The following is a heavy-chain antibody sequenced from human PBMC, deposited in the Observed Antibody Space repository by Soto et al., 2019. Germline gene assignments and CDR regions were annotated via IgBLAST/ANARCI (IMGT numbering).Heavy chain of an antibody. CDR3: ARGRMYGDYSWWFDT. CDR2: INPNSGNT. V-gene: IGHV1-8*01. CDR1: GYIFTNYD. D-gene: IGHD4-17*01. Sequence: QVQLVQSGAEVKKPGASVKVSCKASGYIFTNYDINWVRQATGQGLEYLGWINPNSGNTGYVQKFKGRVTMTRNTSKNRADKELKSLRTDDTAVYYCARGRMYGDYSWWFDTCRQGTLVTVSS. J-gene: IGHJ5*02.